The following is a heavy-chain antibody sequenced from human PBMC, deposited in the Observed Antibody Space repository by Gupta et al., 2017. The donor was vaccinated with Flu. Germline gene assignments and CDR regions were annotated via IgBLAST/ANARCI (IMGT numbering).Heavy chain of an antibody. V-gene: IGHV3-30-3*01. Sequence: RQAPGKGLEWVAVISYDGSNKYYADSVKGRFTISRDNSKNTLYLQMNSLRAEDTAVYYCARGYCSSTSCYGNQGYYYMDVWGKGTTVTVSS. CDR3: ARGYCSSTSCYGNQGYYYMDV. D-gene: IGHD2-2*01. CDR2: ISYDGSNK. J-gene: IGHJ6*03.